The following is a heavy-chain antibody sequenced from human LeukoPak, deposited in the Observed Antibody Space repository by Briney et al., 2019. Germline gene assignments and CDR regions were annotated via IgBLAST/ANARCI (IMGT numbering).Heavy chain of an antibody. CDR3: ARHGTPGTNLNWFDP. CDR1: GGSISSYY. V-gene: IGHV4-59*01. D-gene: IGHD1-1*01. J-gene: IGHJ5*02. Sequence: SETLSLTCTVSGGSISSYYWSWIRQPPGKGLEWIGYICYSGSTNYNPSLKSRVTISVDTSKSQFSLKLSSVTAADTAVYYCARHGTPGTNLNWFDPWGQGTLVTVSS. CDR2: ICYSGST.